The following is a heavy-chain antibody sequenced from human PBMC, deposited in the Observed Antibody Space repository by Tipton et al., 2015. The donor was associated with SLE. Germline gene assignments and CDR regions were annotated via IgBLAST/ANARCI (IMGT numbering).Heavy chain of an antibody. CDR2: TYYRSKWYN. Sequence: GLVKPSQTLSLTCAISGESVSSNSAAWNWIRQSPSRGLEWLGRTYYRSKWYNDYAVSVKSRITIHPDTSKNQFSLQLNSVTAADTAVYYCARVSTYYYDSSGYYIDAFDLWGQGTMVTVSS. D-gene: IGHD3-22*01. CDR3: ARVSTYYYDSSGYYIDAFDL. J-gene: IGHJ3*01. CDR1: GESVSSNSAA. V-gene: IGHV6-1*01.